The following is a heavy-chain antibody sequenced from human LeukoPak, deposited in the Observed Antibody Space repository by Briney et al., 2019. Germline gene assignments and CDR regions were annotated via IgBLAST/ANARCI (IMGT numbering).Heavy chain of an antibody. Sequence: SETLSLTCTVSGGSISSYYWSWVRQTPGKGVEWIVSIYYSASTYYHPSLKSRVPISVHTSKLHFSLRLNSVTASDTAVYYCARGRWQLARFFDYWGQGTLVTVSS. J-gene: IGHJ4*02. CDR2: IYYSAST. V-gene: IGHV4-59*05. CDR3: ARGRWQLARFFDY. CDR1: GGSISSYY. D-gene: IGHD6-6*01.